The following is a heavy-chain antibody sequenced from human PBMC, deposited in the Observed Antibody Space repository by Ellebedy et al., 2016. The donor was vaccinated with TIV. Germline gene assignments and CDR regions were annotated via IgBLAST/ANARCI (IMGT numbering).Heavy chain of an antibody. Sequence: SETLSLTCAVYGGSFSGYYWSRIRQPPGKGLEWIGEINHSGSTYYNPSLKSRLTISVDTSKNQFSLKLSSVTAADTAVYYCARQALLWFGDFDYWGQGTLVTVSS. V-gene: IGHV4-34*01. J-gene: IGHJ4*02. CDR2: INHSGST. CDR1: GGSFSGYY. CDR3: ARQALLWFGDFDY. D-gene: IGHD3-10*01.